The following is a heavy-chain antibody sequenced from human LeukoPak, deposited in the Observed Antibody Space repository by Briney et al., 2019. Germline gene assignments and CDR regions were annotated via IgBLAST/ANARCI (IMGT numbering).Heavy chain of an antibody. Sequence: GGSLGLSCAASGFTFSSYGMHWVRQAPGKGLEWVAVISYDGSNKYYADSVKGRFTISRDNSKNTLYLQMNSLRAEDTAVYYCAKPADVLLWFGELLWGQGTLVTVSS. J-gene: IGHJ4*02. D-gene: IGHD3-10*01. CDR2: ISYDGSNK. CDR3: AKPADVLLWFGELL. CDR1: GFTFSSYG. V-gene: IGHV3-30*18.